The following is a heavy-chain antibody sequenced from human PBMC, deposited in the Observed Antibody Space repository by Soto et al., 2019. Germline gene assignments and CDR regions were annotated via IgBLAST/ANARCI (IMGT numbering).Heavy chain of an antibody. Sequence: GGSPRLSCAACGFTFSSYSMNWVRQAPGKGLEWVSYISSSSSTIYYADSVKGRFTISRDNAKNSLYLQMNSLRAEDTVVFYCARDVGPGEAVAPSFHNWGQGPLVPVSP. CDR1: GFTFSSYS. D-gene: IGHD3-16*01. J-gene: IGHJ4*02. CDR2: ISSSSSTI. CDR3: ARDVGPGEAVAPSFHN. V-gene: IGHV3-48*01.